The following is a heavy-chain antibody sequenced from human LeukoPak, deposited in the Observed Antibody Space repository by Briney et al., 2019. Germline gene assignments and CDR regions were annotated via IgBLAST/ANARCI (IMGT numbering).Heavy chain of an antibody. CDR2: ISSSSSYI. CDR3: ASPRDYGGTYDAFDI. D-gene: IGHD4-23*01. Sequence: PGGSLRLSCAASGFTFSSYSMNWVRQAPGKGLEWVSSISSSSSYIYYADSVKGRFTISRDNAKNSLYLQMNSLRAEDTAVYYCASPRDYGGTYDAFDIWGQGTMVTVSS. CDR1: GFTFSSYS. V-gene: IGHV3-21*01. J-gene: IGHJ3*02.